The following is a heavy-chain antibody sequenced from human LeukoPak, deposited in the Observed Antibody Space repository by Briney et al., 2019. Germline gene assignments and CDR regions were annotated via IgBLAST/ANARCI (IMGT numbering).Heavy chain of an antibody. D-gene: IGHD2-2*02. CDR1: GFPFSSYG. V-gene: IGHV3-33*01. CDR3: ARDLGVVPAAIFVY. Sequence: GGSLRLSCAASGFPFSSYGMHWVRQAPGKGLEWVGDIWYDGSNKYYADSVKGRFTISRDNSKNTLYLPMNSLRAKDTAVYYCARDLGVVPAAIFVYWGQGTLVTVSS. CDR2: IWYDGSNK. J-gene: IGHJ4*02.